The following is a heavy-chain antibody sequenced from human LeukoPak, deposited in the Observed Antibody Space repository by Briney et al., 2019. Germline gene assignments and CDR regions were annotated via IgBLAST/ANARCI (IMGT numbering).Heavy chain of an antibody. CDR2: IYYSGST. D-gene: IGHD3-22*01. CDR3: ARDQLVDDSSGYYYYYYGMDV. J-gene: IGHJ6*02. V-gene: IGHV4-59*01. Sequence: KPSETLSLTCTVSGGSISSYYWSWIRQPPGKGLEWIGYIYYSGSTNYNPSLKSRVTISVDTSKNQFSLKLSSVTAADTAVYYCARDQLVDDSSGYYYYYYGMDVWGQGTTVTVSS. CDR1: GGSISSYY.